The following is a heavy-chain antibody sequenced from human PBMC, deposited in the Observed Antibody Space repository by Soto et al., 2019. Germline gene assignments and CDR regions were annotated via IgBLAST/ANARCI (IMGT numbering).Heavy chain of an antibody. Sequence: SETLSLTCAVSGASISSGGYYWNWIRQHPGKGLEWIGYIYYSGTTYYNPSLKSRVTISVDTSKNQFSLKLSSVTAADTAVYYCAASCVGCGGFNYYGMDVWGQGTTVTVSS. V-gene: IGHV4-31*11. CDR2: IYYSGTT. CDR3: AASCVGCGGFNYYGMDV. CDR1: GASISSGGYY. D-gene: IGHD2-21*01. J-gene: IGHJ6*02.